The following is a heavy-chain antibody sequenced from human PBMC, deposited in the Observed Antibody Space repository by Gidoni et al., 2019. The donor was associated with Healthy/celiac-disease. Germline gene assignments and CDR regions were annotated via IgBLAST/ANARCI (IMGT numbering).Heavy chain of an antibody. CDR3: ASLYCSSTSCPGAMDV. V-gene: IGHV3-21*01. D-gene: IGHD2-2*01. J-gene: IGHJ6*02. CDR2: ISSSSSSI. Sequence: EWPRVESGRGLVEPGGSLRLSCAAPGLTFSSYSMNWARQAPGKGLECVSSISSSSSSIYSGDSVKGHFTISRDNAQNSLYLQMNSLRAEDTAVYYCASLYCSSTSCPGAMDVWGQGTTVTVSS. CDR1: GLTFSSYS.